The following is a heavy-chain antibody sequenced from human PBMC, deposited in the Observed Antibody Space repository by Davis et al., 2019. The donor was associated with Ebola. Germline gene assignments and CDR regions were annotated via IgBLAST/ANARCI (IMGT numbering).Heavy chain of an antibody. CDR1: GYTFTNYW. V-gene: IGHV5-51*01. CDR2: IHPGDSET. Sequence: KVSCKASGYTFTNYWLAWVRQMPGKGLEWMGSIHPGDSETRYSPSFQGQVSISADKSISTAYLQWSSLEASDTALYYCARGYWHFDLWGRGTLVTVSS. J-gene: IGHJ2*01. CDR3: ARGYWHFDL.